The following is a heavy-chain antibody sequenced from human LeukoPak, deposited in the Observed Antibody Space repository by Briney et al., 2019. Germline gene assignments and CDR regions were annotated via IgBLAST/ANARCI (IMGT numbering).Heavy chain of an antibody. CDR3: ARDPPGSGSYYDY. D-gene: IGHD3-10*01. J-gene: IGHJ4*02. CDR1: GGSINSYY. V-gene: IGHV4-59*01. Sequence: SETLSLTCTVSGGSINSYYWSWIRQPPGKGLECIGHIYYSGSTNYNPSLKSRVTISVDTSKNQFSLKLNSVTAADTAVYYCARDPPGSGSYYDYWGQGTLVTVSS. CDR2: IYYSGST.